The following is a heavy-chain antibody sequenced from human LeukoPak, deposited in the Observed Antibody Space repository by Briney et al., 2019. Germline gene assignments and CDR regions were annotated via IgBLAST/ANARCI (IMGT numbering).Heavy chain of an antibody. D-gene: IGHD1-26*01. Sequence: SETLSLTCTVSGGSISSTNYYWGWIRQPPGKGLEWIGSIYYSGSTYYNPSLKSRVTVSVDTSKNQFSLKLSSVTAADTAVYYCASLGKFDYWGQGTLVTVSS. CDR2: IYYSGST. CDR1: GGSISSTNYY. CDR3: ASLGKFDY. J-gene: IGHJ4*02. V-gene: IGHV4-39*07.